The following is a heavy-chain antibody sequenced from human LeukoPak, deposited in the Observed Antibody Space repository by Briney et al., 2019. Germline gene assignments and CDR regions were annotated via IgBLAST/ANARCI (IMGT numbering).Heavy chain of an antibody. Sequence: SETLSLTCTVSGGSISSSSYYWGWVRQPPGKGLEWIGSIYYSGSTYYNPSLKSRVTISVDTSKNQFSLKLSSVTAADTAVYYCARHDYGGNSRSRSVDYWGQGTLVTVSS. CDR1: GGSISSSSYY. CDR2: IYYSGST. J-gene: IGHJ4*02. CDR3: ARHDYGGNSRSRSVDY. D-gene: IGHD4-23*01. V-gene: IGHV4-39*01.